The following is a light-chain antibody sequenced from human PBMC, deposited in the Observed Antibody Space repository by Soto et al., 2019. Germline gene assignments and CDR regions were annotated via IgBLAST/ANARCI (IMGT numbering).Light chain of an antibody. CDR1: QSVSSY. J-gene: IGKJ1*01. CDR2: DAS. CDR3: EQRCSWPWT. Sequence: EIVLTQSPATLSLSPGERATLSCRASQSVSSYLAWYQQKPGQAPRLLIYDASNKATGIPARFSGSGSGTDLTLTISSLETEDFAVYYCEQRCSWPWTFGQGPKVEIQ. V-gene: IGKV3-11*01.